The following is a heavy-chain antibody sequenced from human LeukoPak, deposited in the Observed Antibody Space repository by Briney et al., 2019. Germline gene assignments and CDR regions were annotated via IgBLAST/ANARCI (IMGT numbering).Heavy chain of an antibody. D-gene: IGHD3-22*01. Sequence: ASVKVSCKASGGTFSSYAISWVRQAPGQGLEWMGGIIPIFGTANYAQKFQGRVTITADESTSTAYMELSSLRSEDTAVYYCARGAANYYDGSGYSHHYFDYWGQGTLVTVSS. CDR1: GGTFSSYA. J-gene: IGHJ4*02. V-gene: IGHV1-69*13. CDR2: IIPIFGTA. CDR3: ARGAANYYDGSGYSHHYFDY.